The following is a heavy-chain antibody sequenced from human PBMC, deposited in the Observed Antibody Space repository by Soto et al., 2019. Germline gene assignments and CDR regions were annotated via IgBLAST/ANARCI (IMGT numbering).Heavy chain of an antibody. CDR1: GFTFSSSA. CDR2: ISGSGGST. J-gene: IGHJ6*02. CDR3: AKFFPWAYNWSPGSCYYYGMDV. D-gene: IGHD1-20*01. Sequence: PGGSLRLSCAASGFTFSSSAMSWVRQAPGKGLEWVSAISGSGGSTYYADSVKGRFTISRDNSKNTLYLQMNSLRAEDTAVYYCAKFFPWAYNWSPGSCYYYGMDVWGQGTTVTVSS. V-gene: IGHV3-23*01.